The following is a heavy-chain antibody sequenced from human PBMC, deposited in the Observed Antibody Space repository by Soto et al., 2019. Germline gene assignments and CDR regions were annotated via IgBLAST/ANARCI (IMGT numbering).Heavy chain of an antibody. V-gene: IGHV4-30-2*01. J-gene: IGHJ5*02. CDR3: ARVPGP. CDR2: IYHXGXX. CDR1: GGSISSGGYS. Sequence: SETLSLTCAVSGGSISSGGYSWSWIRQPPGKVLEFIWYIYHXGXXXXXXSLXXXXTXSLXXSRXXXSXXXXXXXAADTAVYYCARVPGPWGQGTLVTVSS.